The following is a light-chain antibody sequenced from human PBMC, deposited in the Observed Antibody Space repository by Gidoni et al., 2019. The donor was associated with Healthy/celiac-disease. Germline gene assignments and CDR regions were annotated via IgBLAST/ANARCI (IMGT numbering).Light chain of an antibody. J-gene: IGKJ2*01. Sequence: IQLTQSPSSLSASVGDRVTISCRASQGISSYLAWYQQKPGKAPKLLIFAASTLHSGVPSRFSGSGSGTDFTLTISSLQPEDFATYYCQQLNSYPYTFXXXTKLEIK. CDR3: QQLNSYPYT. CDR2: AAS. V-gene: IGKV1-9*01. CDR1: QGISSY.